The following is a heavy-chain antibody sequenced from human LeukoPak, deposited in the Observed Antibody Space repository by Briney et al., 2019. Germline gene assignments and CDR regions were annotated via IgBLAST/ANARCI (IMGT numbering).Heavy chain of an antibody. D-gene: IGHD6-25*01. J-gene: IGHJ4*02. CDR2: IISSSSYI. Sequence: GGSLILSCAASGFTFSSYSMNWVRQAPGKGLEWVSSIISSSSYIYYADSVKGRFTISRDNAKNSLYLQMNSLRAEDTAVYYCASLIAAYYFDYWGQGTLVTVSS. CDR3: ASLIAAYYFDY. CDR1: GFTFSSYS. V-gene: IGHV3-21*01.